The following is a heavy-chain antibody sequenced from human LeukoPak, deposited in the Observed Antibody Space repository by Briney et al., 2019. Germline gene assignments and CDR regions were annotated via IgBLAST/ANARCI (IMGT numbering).Heavy chain of an antibody. J-gene: IGHJ4*02. CDR1: GGSFSSSSYY. D-gene: IGHD5-18*01. V-gene: IGHV4-39*02. CDR2: ISYSGST. Sequence: PSETLSLTCSVSGGSFSSSSYYWGWIRQPPGKGLEWIGSISYSGSTFYNPSLKSRVTISVDTSKNHFSLKLSSVTAADTALYYCARSHSGYNYGYHFDSWGQGTLVTVSS. CDR3: ARSHSGYNYGYHFDS.